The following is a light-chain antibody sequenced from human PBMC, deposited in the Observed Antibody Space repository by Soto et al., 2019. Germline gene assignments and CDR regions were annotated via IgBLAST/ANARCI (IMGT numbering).Light chain of an antibody. J-gene: IGLJ1*01. CDR3: CSYTSSGTYV. V-gene: IGLV2-14*03. Sequence: QSALTQPASVSGSPGQSIAISCTGTSSDVGGYNYVSWYQQHPGKAPKLIIYGVTNRPSGVSDRFSGSKSGNMASLTISGLQAEDETDYYCCSYTSSGTYVFGTGTKLTVL. CDR1: SSDVGGYNY. CDR2: GVT.